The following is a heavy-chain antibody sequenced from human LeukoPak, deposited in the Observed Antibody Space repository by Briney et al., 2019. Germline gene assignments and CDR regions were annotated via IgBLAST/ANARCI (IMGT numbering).Heavy chain of an antibody. CDR1: GFTFSTYW. V-gene: IGHV3-74*01. CDR3: ARGRGAVTDY. Sequence: PGGSLRLSCAASGFTFSTYWMHWVRQAPGKGLVWVSRINGDGSSTDYADSVKGRFTISRDNAKNTLYLQMNSLRAEDTAVYYCARGRGAVTDYWGQGTLVTVSS. CDR2: INGDGSST. D-gene: IGHD4-17*01. J-gene: IGHJ4*02.